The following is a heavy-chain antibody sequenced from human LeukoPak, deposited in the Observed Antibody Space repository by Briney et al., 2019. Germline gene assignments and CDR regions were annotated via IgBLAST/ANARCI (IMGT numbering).Heavy chain of an antibody. D-gene: IGHD5-18*01. CDR1: EFTFTNAW. CDR3: TTAIQLWPYFDY. V-gene: IGHV3-15*01. Sequence: KPGGSLRLSCAASEFTFTNAWMNWIRQAPGKGLEWVGRIKSKTDGGTTDYAAPVKGRFTISRDDSKNTLYLQMNSLKTEDTAVYYCTTAIQLWPYFDYWGQGTLVTVSS. J-gene: IGHJ4*02. CDR2: IKSKTDGGTT.